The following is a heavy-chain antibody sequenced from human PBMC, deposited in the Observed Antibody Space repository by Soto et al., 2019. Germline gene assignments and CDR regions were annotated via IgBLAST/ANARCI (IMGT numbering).Heavy chain of an antibody. CDR3: ARVDIAVVPSTTFDY. V-gene: IGHV4-39*01. D-gene: IGHD2-2*01. J-gene: IGHJ4*02. Sequence: QLQLQESGPGLVKPSETLSLTCTVSGGSISSISYYWGWIRQPPGKGLEWIGSIKYSGHTFYNPSLKSRVTMSVDTSKNQFSLRLSSVTAAETAVYYCARVDIAVVPSTTFDYWGPGTLVTVSS. CDR2: IKYSGHT. CDR1: GGSISSISYY.